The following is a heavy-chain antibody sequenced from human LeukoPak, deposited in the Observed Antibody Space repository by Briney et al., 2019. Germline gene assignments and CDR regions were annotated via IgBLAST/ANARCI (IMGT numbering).Heavy chain of an antibody. CDR2: INWNGGST. CDR1: GFTFDDYG. D-gene: IGHD6-13*01. Sequence: GGSLRLSCAASGFTFDDYGLSWVRQAPGKGLEWVSTINWNGGSTGYADSVKGRFTISRDNAKNSLYLQMNSLRAEDTAVYYCARGQQAVPGRLDYFDYWGQGTLVTVSS. V-gene: IGHV3-20*04. CDR3: ARGQQAVPGRLDYFDY. J-gene: IGHJ4*02.